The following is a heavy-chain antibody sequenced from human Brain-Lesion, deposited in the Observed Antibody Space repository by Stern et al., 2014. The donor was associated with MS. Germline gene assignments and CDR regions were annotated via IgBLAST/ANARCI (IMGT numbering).Heavy chain of an antibody. V-gene: IGHV1-45*02. J-gene: IGHJ4*02. CDR1: GNTFTNRY. Sequence: QMQLVQSGAEVKKTGSSVKVSCQASGNTFTNRYLHWVRQAPGQALEWMGWITPFTGNTNYAQNFQDRVTITMDRSMSTAYMDLSSLRSDDTAIYFCAEGGSYGFVYWGQGTLGTVSS. CDR3: AEGGSYGFVY. D-gene: IGHD4-17*01. CDR2: ITPFTGNT.